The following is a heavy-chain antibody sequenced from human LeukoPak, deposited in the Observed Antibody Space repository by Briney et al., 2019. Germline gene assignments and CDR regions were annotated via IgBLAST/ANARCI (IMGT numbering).Heavy chain of an antibody. D-gene: IGHD2-15*01. Sequence: GGPLRLSCAASGFSFSAYWMTWVRQAPGTGREWVANINPAGSETYYVDPVKGRFSISRDNAKNLVYLQMNSLRAEDTAVYHCARFGYVAAVDVWGQGTPVTVSS. CDR1: GFSFSAYW. J-gene: IGHJ4*02. V-gene: IGHV3-7*01. CDR2: INPAGSET. CDR3: ARFGYVAAVDV.